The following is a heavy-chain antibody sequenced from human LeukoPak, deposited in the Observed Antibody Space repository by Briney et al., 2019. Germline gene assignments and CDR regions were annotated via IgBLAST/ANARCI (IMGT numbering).Heavy chain of an antibody. D-gene: IGHD3-3*01. Sequence: EGSLRLSCAASGFTFTMFGMNWVRQAPGKGLEWVSYIDGHSGIIYYADSVQGRFTISRDNAKDSVFLQMNGLRVDDTAVYYCARTYDFGRGPPGDAFDNWGQGTLVTVPS. J-gene: IGHJ3*02. V-gene: IGHV3-48*01. CDR3: ARTYDFGRGPPGDAFDN. CDR2: IDGHSGII. CDR1: GFTFTMFG.